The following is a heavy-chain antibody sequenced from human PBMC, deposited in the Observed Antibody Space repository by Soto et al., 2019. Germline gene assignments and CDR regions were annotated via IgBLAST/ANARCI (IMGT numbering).Heavy chain of an antibody. CDR3: ARDLSHFWSGYSGFDY. CDR2: ISSSSSYI. CDR1: GFTFSSYS. D-gene: IGHD3-3*02. V-gene: IGHV3-21*01. J-gene: IGHJ4*02. Sequence: GGSLRLSCAASGFTFSSYSMNWVRQAPGKGLEWVSSISSSSSYIYYADSVKGRFTISRDNAKNSLYLQMNSLRAEDTAVYYCARDLSHFWSGYSGFDYWGQGTLVTVSS.